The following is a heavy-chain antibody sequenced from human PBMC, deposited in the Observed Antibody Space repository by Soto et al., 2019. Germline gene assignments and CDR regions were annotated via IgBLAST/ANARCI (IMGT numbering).Heavy chain of an antibody. Sequence: QVQLVQSGAEVKKPGSSVRVSCKASGDTFTSYSINWLRQAPGHGPDWMGGIIPLFGSTKFEQKFQGSVNITSDVSTSTAYMDLSGLTSDDKAIYYCASQGVNFNYDIPAFDPWGQGTLVTVSS. J-gene: IGHJ5*02. CDR1: GDTFTSYS. CDR3: ASQGVNFNYDIPAFDP. V-gene: IGHV1-69*01. CDR2: IIPLFGST. D-gene: IGHD3-9*01.